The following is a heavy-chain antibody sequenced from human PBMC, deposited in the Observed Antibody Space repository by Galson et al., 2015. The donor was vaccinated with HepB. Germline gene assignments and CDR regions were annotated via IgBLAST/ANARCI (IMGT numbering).Heavy chain of an antibody. J-gene: IGHJ5*02. V-gene: IGHV4-4*07. CDR3: ARDPDYEGNWFNYFGP. CDR1: DDSISNYL. D-gene: IGHD3-9*01. Sequence: ETLSLTCTVSDDSISNYLWHWFRQAPGKGLEWIGRIHIDGTRNYNFSLKSRLTVSIDRSKSQFSLRLDSVTAADTAIYYCARDPDYEGNWFNYFGPWGQGSLVTASS. CDR2: IHIDGTR.